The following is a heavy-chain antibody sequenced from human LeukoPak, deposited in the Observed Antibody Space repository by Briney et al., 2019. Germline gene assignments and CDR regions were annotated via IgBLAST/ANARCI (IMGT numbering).Heavy chain of an antibody. CDR2: INHSGST. CDR1: GGSFSGYY. D-gene: IGHD3-10*01. CDR3: ARGPSYYGSGSYIFHYYGMDV. V-gene: IGHV4-34*01. Sequence: PSETPSLTCAVYGGSFSGYYWSWIRQPPGKGLEWIGEINHSGSTNYNPSLKSRVTISVDTSKNQFSLKLSSVTAADTAVYYCARGPSYYGSGSYIFHYYGMDVWGQGTTVTVSS. J-gene: IGHJ6*02.